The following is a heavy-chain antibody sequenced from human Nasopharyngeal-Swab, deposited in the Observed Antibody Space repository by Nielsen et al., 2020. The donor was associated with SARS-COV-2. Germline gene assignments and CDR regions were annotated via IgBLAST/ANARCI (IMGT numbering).Heavy chain of an antibody. J-gene: IGHJ3*02. D-gene: IGHD4-11*01. Sequence: ASVKVSCKVSGGTFSKYAISWVRQAPGQGLEWMGWITAGNGKTKYSQNFQGRVTITTDTSATTAYMELRSLRSEDTAIYYCAVYSFVHQDAFDIWGQGTSVTVSS. CDR3: AVYSFVHQDAFDI. CDR2: ITAGNGKT. CDR1: GGTFSKYA. V-gene: IGHV1-3*01.